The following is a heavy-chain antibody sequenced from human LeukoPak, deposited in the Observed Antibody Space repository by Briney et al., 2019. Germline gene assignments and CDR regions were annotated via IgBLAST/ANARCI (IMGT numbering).Heavy chain of an antibody. V-gene: IGHV3-73*01. CDR2: IRSKTNNYAT. D-gene: IGHD3-22*01. CDR3: TRHNYDRSGYGAFDI. Sequence: GGSLKLSCAASGFTFSGSDIHWVRQASGKGLEWVGHIRSKTNNYATADAASVKGRFTFSRDDSRNTAYIQMNSLKTEDTAVYYCTRHNYDRSGYGAFDIWGQGTMVTVSS. J-gene: IGHJ3*02. CDR1: GFTFSGSD.